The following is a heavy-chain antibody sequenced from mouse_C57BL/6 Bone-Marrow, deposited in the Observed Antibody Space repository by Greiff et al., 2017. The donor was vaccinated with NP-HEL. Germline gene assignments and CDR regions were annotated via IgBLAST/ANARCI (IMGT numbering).Heavy chain of an antibody. Sequence: VQLQQSGAELVRPGTSVKVSCKASGYAFTNYWIEWVKQRPGQGLEWIGVINPGSGGTNYNEKFKGKATLTVDKSSSTAYMQLSSLTSEDSAVYFCARWGHYAMAYWGQGTPVTVSA. J-gene: IGHJ4*01. CDR1: GYAFTNYW. V-gene: IGHV1-54*01. CDR3: ARWGHYAMAY. CDR2: INPGSGGT.